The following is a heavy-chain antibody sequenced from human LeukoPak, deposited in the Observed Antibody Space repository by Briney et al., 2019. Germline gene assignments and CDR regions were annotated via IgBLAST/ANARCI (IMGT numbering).Heavy chain of an antibody. CDR3: AKDIWAMVTREYYFDY. D-gene: IGHD5-18*01. CDR2: ISWNSGSI. Sequence: PGGSLRLSCAASGFTFDDYAMHWVRQAPGKGLEWVSGISWNSGSIGYADSVKGRFTISRDNAKNSLYLQMNSLRAEDTALYYCAKDIWAMVTREYYFDYWGQGTLVTVSS. CDR1: GFTFDDYA. J-gene: IGHJ4*02. V-gene: IGHV3-9*01.